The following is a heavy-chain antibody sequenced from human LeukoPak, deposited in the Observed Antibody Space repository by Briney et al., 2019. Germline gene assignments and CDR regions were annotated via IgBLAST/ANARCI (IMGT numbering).Heavy chain of an antibody. V-gene: IGHV1-8*03. D-gene: IGHD6-13*01. CDR2: MNPNSGNT. Sequence: ASVKVSCKASGYTFTSYDINWVRQATGQGLEWMGWMNPNSGNTGYAQKFQGRVTITRNTSISTAYMELSSLRSEDTAVYYCARVEERGRAARGSFDYWGQGTLVTVSS. CDR1: GYTFTSYD. J-gene: IGHJ4*02. CDR3: ARVEERGRAARGSFDY.